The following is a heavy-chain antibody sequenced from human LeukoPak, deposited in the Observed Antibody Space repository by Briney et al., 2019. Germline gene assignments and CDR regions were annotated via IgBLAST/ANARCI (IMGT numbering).Heavy chain of an antibody. V-gene: IGHV1-69*01. D-gene: IGHD3-9*01. CDR1: GGTISSYA. CDR3: ARGERNILTGRFDY. J-gene: IGHJ4*02. Sequence: SVKVSCKASGGTISSYAISWVRQAPGQGLEWMGGIIPIFGTANYAQKFQGRVTITADESTSTAYMELSSLRSEDTAVYYCARGERNILTGRFDYWGQGTLVTVSS. CDR2: IIPIFGTA.